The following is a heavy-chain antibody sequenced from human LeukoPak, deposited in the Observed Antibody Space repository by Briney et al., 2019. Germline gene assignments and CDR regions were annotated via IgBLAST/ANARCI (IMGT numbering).Heavy chain of an antibody. J-gene: IGHJ4*02. CDR3: AKGWALREAGSSRF. CDR2: IIPIFDTP. V-gene: IGHV1-69*06. CDR1: GGIFGTNG. D-gene: IGHD1-26*01. Sequence: SVKVPCKHPGGIFGTNGINLVRQAPGQGLEWLGRIIPIFDTPNYPQTFQGRVTISADKSTRTVYIEQTSLRSEYTAFYCAKGWALREAGSSRFWGQGTMVTVSS.